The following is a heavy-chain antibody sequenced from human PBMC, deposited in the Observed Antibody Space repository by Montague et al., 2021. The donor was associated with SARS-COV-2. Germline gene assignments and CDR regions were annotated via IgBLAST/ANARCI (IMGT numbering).Heavy chain of an antibody. CDR1: GGSFSGYY. Sequence: SETLSLTCAVYGGSFSGYYWSWIRQPPGKGLEWIGEISHSGGTNYSPSLKSRVTISIDTSKNQFSLRLTPVTAADTAIYYCARKGSGRSDLAYWGQGTLVTVSS. CDR3: ARKGSGRSDLAY. CDR2: ISHSGGT. V-gene: IGHV4-34*01. D-gene: IGHD1-26*01. J-gene: IGHJ4*02.